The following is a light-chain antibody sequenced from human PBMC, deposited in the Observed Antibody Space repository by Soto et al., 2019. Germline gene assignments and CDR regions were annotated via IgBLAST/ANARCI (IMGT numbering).Light chain of an antibody. CDR1: QRVSSNF. J-gene: IGKJ1*01. Sequence: DNALTQSPGTLSLSPGEIATLSCRASQRVSSNFLAWYQQKPGQASRLLIYGASNRDTGIPDRFSGSGSGTDFTLTISRLEPEDFAVYYCQQYDSSPRTFGQGTKVEIK. CDR3: QQYDSSPRT. CDR2: GAS. V-gene: IGKV3-20*01.